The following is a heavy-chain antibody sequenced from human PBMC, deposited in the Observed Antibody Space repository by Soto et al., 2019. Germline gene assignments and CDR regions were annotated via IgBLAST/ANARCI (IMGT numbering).Heavy chain of an antibody. Sequence: QLQLQESGPGLVKPSETLSLTCSVSGGSISTSNYYWAWIRQPPGKGLEWIGSMFYSGSTDYNPSLKSRVTISADTSKNQCSLKLSAVTAADTAVYYCARQSIPIGEVIARDGCDLWGQGTMVTVSS. CDR1: GGSISTSNYY. J-gene: IGHJ3*01. D-gene: IGHD3-16*02. V-gene: IGHV4-39*01. CDR2: MFYSGST. CDR3: ARQSIPIGEVIARDGCDL.